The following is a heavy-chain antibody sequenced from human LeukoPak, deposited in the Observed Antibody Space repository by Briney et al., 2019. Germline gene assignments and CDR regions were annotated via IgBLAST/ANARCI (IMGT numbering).Heavy chain of an antibody. CDR2: INGDGSST. Sequence: GGSLRLSCAASGFTFSRHWMHWVRQAPGKGPVWVSRINGDGSSTNYADSVKGRLTISRDKAKDTLYLQMNSLRVEDTAVYYCARAPYSSSWTFDYWGQGTLVTVSS. CDR3: ARAPYSSSWTFDY. J-gene: IGHJ4*02. V-gene: IGHV3-74*01. D-gene: IGHD6-13*01. CDR1: GFTFSRHW.